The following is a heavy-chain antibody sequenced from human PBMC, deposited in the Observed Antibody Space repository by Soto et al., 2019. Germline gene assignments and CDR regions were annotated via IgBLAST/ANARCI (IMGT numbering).Heavy chain of an antibody. CDR2: IIPIFGTA. Sequence: QVQLVQSGAEVKKPGSSVKVSCKASGGTFSSYAISWVRQAPGQGLEWMGGIIPIFGTANYAQKFQGRVTITADESTSTADMELSSLRSEDTAVYYCARGDCTNGVCYIAYWGQGTLVTVSS. J-gene: IGHJ4*02. CDR1: GGTFSSYA. CDR3: ARGDCTNGVCYIAY. D-gene: IGHD2-8*01. V-gene: IGHV1-69*12.